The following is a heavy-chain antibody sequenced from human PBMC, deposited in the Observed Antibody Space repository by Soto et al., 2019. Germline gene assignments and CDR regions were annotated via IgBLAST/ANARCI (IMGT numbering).Heavy chain of an antibody. J-gene: IGHJ5*02. CDR2: IWYDGSNK. Sequence: QVQLVESGGGVVQPGRSLRLSCAASGFTFSSYGMHWVRQAPGKGLEWVAVIWYDGSNKYYADSVKGPFTISRDNSKNTLYLQMNSLRAEDTAVYYCARESGSGWSAGDWFDPWGQGTLVTVSS. D-gene: IGHD6-13*01. CDR1: GFTFSSYG. CDR3: ARESGSGWSAGDWFDP. V-gene: IGHV3-33*01.